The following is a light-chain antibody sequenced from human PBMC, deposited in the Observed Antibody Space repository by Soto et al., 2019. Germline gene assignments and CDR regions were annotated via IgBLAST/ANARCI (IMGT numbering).Light chain of an antibody. CDR3: SSYTISSTLGV. J-gene: IGLJ2*01. Sequence: QSAPTQPASVSGSPGQSITISCTGTSSDVGGYNYVSWYQQHPGKAPKLMIYEVSNRPSGVSDRFSGSKSGNTASLIISGLQAEDEADYYCSSYTISSTLGVFGGGTKLTVL. CDR2: EVS. CDR1: SSDVGGYNY. V-gene: IGLV2-14*01.